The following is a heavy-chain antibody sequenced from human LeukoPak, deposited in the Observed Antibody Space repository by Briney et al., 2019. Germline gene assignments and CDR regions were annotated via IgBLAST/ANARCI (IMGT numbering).Heavy chain of an antibody. D-gene: IGHD3-10*01. CDR1: GFTVSSNY. J-gene: IGHJ6*03. V-gene: IGHV3-53*01. CDR3: ARGTYGSIHYYYMDV. Sequence: PGGSLRLSCAASGFTVSSNYMSWVRRAPGKGLEWVSVIYSGGSTYYADSVKGRFTISRDNSKNTLYLQMNSLRAEDTAVYYCARGTYGSIHYYYMDVWGKGTTVTVSS. CDR2: IYSGGST.